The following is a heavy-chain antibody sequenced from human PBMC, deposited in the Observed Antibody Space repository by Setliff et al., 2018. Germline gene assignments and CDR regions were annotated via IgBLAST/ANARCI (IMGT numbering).Heavy chain of an antibody. Sequence: GGSLRLSCAASGFTFSNYAMSWARQTPGKGLEWVSAITTSGGSTYYADSVKGRFTISRDDSKNTLYLQMLSLRAEDTAVYYCAKGGSDFWSELDYWGQGTLVTVSS. V-gene: IGHV3-23*01. J-gene: IGHJ4*02. CDR3: AKGGSDFWSELDY. D-gene: IGHD3-3*01. CDR2: ITTSGGST. CDR1: GFTFSNYA.